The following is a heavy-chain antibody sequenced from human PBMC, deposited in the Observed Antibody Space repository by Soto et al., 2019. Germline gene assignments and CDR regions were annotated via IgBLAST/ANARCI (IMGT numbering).Heavy chain of an antibody. Sequence: EVQLVESGGGLVKPGGSLRLSCAASGFTFSSYSMNWVRQAPGKGLEWVSSISSSSSYIYYADSVKGRFTISRDNAKNSMYLLMNRLRAEDTAVYYCAREGTGSSSWYYYYMDVWGKGTTVTVSS. V-gene: IGHV3-21*01. J-gene: IGHJ6*03. D-gene: IGHD6-6*01. CDR3: AREGTGSSSWYYYYMDV. CDR1: GFTFSSYS. CDR2: ISSSSSYI.